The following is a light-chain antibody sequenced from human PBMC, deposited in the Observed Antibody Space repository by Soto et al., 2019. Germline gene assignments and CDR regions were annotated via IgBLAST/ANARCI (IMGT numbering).Light chain of an antibody. CDR1: QSVSDY. CDR3: QQYNNWPPIT. J-gene: IGKJ5*01. V-gene: IGKV3-15*01. CDR2: GAS. Sequence: EIVLTQSPATLAVSPGARATLSCRASQSVSDYLAWYQQKPGQAPRLLIYGASTRATGIPARFSGSGSGTEFTLTISSLQSEDFAVYCCQQYNNWPPITFGQGTRLEIK.